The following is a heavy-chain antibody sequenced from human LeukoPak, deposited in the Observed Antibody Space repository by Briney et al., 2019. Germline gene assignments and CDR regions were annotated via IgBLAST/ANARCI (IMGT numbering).Heavy chain of an antibody. Sequence: PSQTLSLTCAVSGGSISSGGYSWSWIRQPPGKGLEWIGYIYHSGSTYYNPSLKSRVTISVDRSKNQFSLKLSSVTAADTAVYYCARGRGYYDSSGYYGYYYGMDVWGQGTTVTVSS. CDR3: ARGRGYYDSSGYYGYYYGMDV. J-gene: IGHJ6*02. CDR2: IYHSGST. CDR1: GGSISSGGYS. V-gene: IGHV4-30-2*01. D-gene: IGHD3-22*01.